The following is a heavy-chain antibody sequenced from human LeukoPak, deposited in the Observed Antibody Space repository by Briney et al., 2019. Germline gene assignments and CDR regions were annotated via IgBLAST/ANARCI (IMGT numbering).Heavy chain of an antibody. CDR1: GFTFSSYS. CDR2: ISSSSSYI. CDR3: ARDGATISFDY. Sequence: GGPLRLSCAASGFTFSSYSMNWVRQAPGKGLEWVSSISSSSSYIYYADSVKGRFTISRDNAKNSLYLQMNSLRAEDTAVYYCARDGATISFDYWGQGTLVTVSS. D-gene: IGHD5-12*01. V-gene: IGHV3-21*01. J-gene: IGHJ4*02.